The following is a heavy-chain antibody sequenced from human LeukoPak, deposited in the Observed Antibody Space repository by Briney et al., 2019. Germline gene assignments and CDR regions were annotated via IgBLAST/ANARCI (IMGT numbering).Heavy chain of an antibody. CDR2: IIPIFGTA. Sequence: ASVKVSCKASGGTFSSYAISWVRQAPGQGLEWMGGIIPIFGTANYAQKFQGRVTITADESTSTAYMELSSLRSEDTAVYYCAREGVGAGAFDIWGQGTMVTVSS. D-gene: IGHD1-26*01. CDR1: GGTFSSYA. V-gene: IGHV1-69*13. CDR3: AREGVGAGAFDI. J-gene: IGHJ3*02.